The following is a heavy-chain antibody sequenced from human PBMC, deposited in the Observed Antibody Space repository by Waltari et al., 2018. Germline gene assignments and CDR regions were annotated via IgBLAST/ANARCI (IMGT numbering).Heavy chain of an antibody. CDR2: INHSGST. CDR3: AREIVVVVAAPSWFDP. Sequence: QVQLQQWGAGLLKPSETLSLTCAVYGGSFSGYYWSWLRQPPGKGLEWIGEINHSGSTNYNPSLKSRVTISVDTSKNQFSLKLSSVTAADTAVYYCAREIVVVVAAPSWFDPWGQGTLVTVSS. J-gene: IGHJ5*02. D-gene: IGHD2-15*01. V-gene: IGHV4-34*01. CDR1: GGSFSGYY.